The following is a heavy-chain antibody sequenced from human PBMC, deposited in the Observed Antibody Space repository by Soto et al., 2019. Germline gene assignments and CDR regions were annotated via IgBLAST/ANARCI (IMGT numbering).Heavy chain of an antibody. CDR3: ARVLRYSSGGSCYTVDP. CDR1: GGSISSYY. V-gene: IGHV4-59*01. Sequence: SETLSLTCTVSGGSISSYYWSWIRQPPGKGLEWIGYIYYSGSTNYNPSLKSRVTISVDTSKNQFSLKLSSVTAADTAVYYCARVLRYSSGGSCYTVDPWGQGTLVTVSS. D-gene: IGHD2-15*01. J-gene: IGHJ5*02. CDR2: IYYSGST.